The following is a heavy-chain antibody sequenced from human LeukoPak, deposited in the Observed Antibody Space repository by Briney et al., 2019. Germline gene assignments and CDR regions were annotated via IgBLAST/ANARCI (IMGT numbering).Heavy chain of an antibody. V-gene: IGHV3-66*01. CDR3: ARDSISYGDYVAFDY. D-gene: IGHD4-17*01. Sequence: VGSLRLSCAASGFTVSSNYMSWVRQAPANGLHRVSVIYRGGSTYYADSVKGRFTISRDNSKNMLYLQMNSLRAEDTAVYYCARDSISYGDYVAFDYWGQGTLVTVSS. CDR1: GFTVSSNY. J-gene: IGHJ4*02. CDR2: IYRGGST.